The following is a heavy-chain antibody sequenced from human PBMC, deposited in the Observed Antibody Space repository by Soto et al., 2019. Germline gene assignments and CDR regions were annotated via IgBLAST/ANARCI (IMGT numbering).Heavy chain of an antibody. D-gene: IGHD2-2*02. V-gene: IGHV4-34*01. J-gene: IGHJ5*02. CDR2: INHSGST. CDR1: GGSFSGYC. Sequence: SETLSLTCAVYGGSFSGYCWSWIRQPPGKGLEWIGEINHSGSTNYNPSLKSRVTISVDTSKNQFSLKLSSVTAADTAVYYCARKRIVVVPAAIFRWFDPWGQGTMVTVYS. CDR3: ARKRIVVVPAAIFRWFDP.